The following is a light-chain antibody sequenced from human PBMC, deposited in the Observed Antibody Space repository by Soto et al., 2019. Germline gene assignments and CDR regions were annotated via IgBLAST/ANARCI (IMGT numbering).Light chain of an antibody. Sequence: QSALTQPASVSASPGQSITISCTGTSSDVGAYNYVSWYQQHPGKAPKVLIYEVSNRPSGISNRFSASKSGNTASLTISGLQAEDEAEYYCASYTSSSTGVFGGGTKVTVL. CDR2: EVS. CDR1: SSDVGAYNY. V-gene: IGLV2-14*01. CDR3: ASYTSSSTGV. J-gene: IGLJ3*02.